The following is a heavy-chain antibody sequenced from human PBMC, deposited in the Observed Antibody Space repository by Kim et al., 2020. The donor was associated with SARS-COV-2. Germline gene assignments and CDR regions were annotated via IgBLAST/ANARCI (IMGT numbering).Heavy chain of an antibody. CDR1: GYSISSCYY. V-gene: IGHV4-38-2*02. J-gene: IGHJ3*02. CDR3: AREGNTMIVVLITTPVAFDI. Sequence: SETLSLTCTVSGYSISSCYYWGWIRQPPGKGLEWIGSIYHSGSTYYNPSLKSRVTISVDTSKNQFSLKLSSVTAADTAVYYCAREGNTMIVVLITTPVAFDIWGQGTMVTVSS. D-gene: IGHD3-22*01. CDR2: IYHSGST.